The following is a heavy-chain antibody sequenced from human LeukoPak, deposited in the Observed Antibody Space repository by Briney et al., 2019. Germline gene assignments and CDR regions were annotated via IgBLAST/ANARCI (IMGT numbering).Heavy chain of an antibody. CDR1: GFTFRNYA. CDR3: AKVGVRGCSSSTCFIY. Sequence: GGSLRLSCAASGFTFRNYALSWVRQAPGKGLEWVSAIGGSGDTTYYADSVKGRFTTSRDNSKNTLYLQMNSLRPDDTAVYYCAKVGVRGCSSSTCFIYWGQGTLVTVSS. CDR2: IGGSGDTT. D-gene: IGHD2-2*01. V-gene: IGHV3-23*01. J-gene: IGHJ4*02.